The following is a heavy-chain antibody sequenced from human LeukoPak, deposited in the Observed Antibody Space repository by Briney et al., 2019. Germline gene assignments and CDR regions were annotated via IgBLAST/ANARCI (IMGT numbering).Heavy chain of an antibody. J-gene: IGHJ4*02. D-gene: IGHD5-18*01. CDR2: ISFDGKNI. CDR3: ARAGSYSYGVLFDY. V-gene: IGHV3-33*01. CDR1: GFSFSSFG. Sequence: GRSLRLSCAASGFSFSSFGFHWVRQAPGKGLEWVSAISFDGKNIHYADSVKGRSTISRDNAKNSLYLQMSSLRAEDTAVYYCARAGSYSYGVLFDYWGQGTLVTVSS.